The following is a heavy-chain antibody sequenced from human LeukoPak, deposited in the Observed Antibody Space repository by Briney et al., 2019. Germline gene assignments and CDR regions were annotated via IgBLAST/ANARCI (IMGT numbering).Heavy chain of an antibody. Sequence: SVKVSCKASGGTFSSYAISWVRQAPGQGLEWMGRIIPIFGIANYAQKFQGRVTITADKSTSTAYMELSSLRSEDTAVYYCARGGRYCSSTSCLGFWFDPWGQGTLVTVSS. CDR3: ARGGRYCSSTSCLGFWFDP. J-gene: IGHJ5*02. V-gene: IGHV1-69*04. CDR1: GGTFSSYA. D-gene: IGHD2-2*01. CDR2: IIPIFGIA.